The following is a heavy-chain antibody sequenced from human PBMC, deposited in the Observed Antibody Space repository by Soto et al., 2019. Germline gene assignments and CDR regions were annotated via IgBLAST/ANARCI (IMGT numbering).Heavy chain of an antibody. V-gene: IGHV3-30*18. CDR1: GFTCSSYG. CDR2: ISYDGSNK. CDR3: AKEWVYDSSGWSFDY. Sequence: QVQLVESGGGVVQPGRSLRLSCAASGFTCSSYGMHWVRQAPGKGLEWVAVISYDGSNKYYADSLKGRFTISRDNSKNTLYLQMNSLRVEDTAVYYCAKEWVYDSSGWSFDYWGQGTLDTVSS. D-gene: IGHD3-22*01. J-gene: IGHJ4*02.